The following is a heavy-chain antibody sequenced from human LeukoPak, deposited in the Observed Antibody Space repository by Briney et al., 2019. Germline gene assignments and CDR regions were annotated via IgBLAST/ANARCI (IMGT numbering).Heavy chain of an antibody. CDR3: ARVPDYGDYVDAFDI. Sequence: KPSETLSLTCAVYGGSFSGYYWSWIRQPPGKGLEWIGEINHSGSTNYNPSLKSRVTISVDTSKNQFSLKLSSVTAADTAVYYCARVPDYGDYVDAFDIWGQGTMVTVSS. V-gene: IGHV4-34*01. D-gene: IGHD4-17*01. CDR1: GGSFSGYY. J-gene: IGHJ3*02. CDR2: INHSGST.